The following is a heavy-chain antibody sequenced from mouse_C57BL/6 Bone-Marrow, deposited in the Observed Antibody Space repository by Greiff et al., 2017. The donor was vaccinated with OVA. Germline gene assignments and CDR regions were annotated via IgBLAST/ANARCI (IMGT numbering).Heavy chain of an antibody. CDR2: ISNGGGST. J-gene: IGHJ2*01. D-gene: IGHD4-1*01. CDR1: GFTFSDYY. Sequence: EVKLVESGGGLVQPGGSLKLSCAASGFTFSDYYMYWVRQTPEKRLEWVAYISNGGGSTYYPDTVKGRFTISRDNAKNTLYLQMSRLKSEDTAMYYCARQTGWSPFDYWGQGTTLTVSS. V-gene: IGHV5-12*01. CDR3: ARQTGWSPFDY.